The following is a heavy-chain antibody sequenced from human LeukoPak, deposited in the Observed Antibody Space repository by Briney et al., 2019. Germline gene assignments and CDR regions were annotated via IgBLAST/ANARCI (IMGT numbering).Heavy chain of an antibody. CDR1: GFSVRATY. J-gene: IGHJ4*02. CDR2: LYTGGGT. CDR3: TRSGYRHPYHFDS. V-gene: IGHV3-53*01. D-gene: IGHD3-22*01. Sequence: GGSLRLSCAASGFSVRATYMSWVRQAPGKGLEWVSVLYTGGGTDHADSVKGRFIVSRDNSKNTLSLQMNSLRAEDTAIYYCTRSGYRHPYHFDSWGQGTLVIVSS.